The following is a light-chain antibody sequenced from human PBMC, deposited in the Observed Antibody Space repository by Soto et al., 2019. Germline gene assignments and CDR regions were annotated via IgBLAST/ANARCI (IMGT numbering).Light chain of an antibody. Sequence: DIQMTQSPSSLSASVGDRVTIPCRASQTISRNLNWYQQKPGKAPKLLIYAASSLESGVPSRFSGSGSGTEFTLTISSLQPDDFAAYYCQQYKIYSRTFGQGTKVDIK. J-gene: IGKJ1*01. CDR3: QQYKIYSRT. V-gene: IGKV1-5*01. CDR2: AAS. CDR1: QTISRN.